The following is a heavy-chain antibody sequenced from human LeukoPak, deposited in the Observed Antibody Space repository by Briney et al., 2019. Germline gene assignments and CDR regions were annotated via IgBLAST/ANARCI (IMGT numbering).Heavy chain of an antibody. D-gene: IGHD3-3*01. V-gene: IGHV1-2*02. CDR1: GYTFTGYY. CDR3: AREGYDFWSAPMGFDY. J-gene: IGHJ4*02. CDR2: INPNSGGT. Sequence: ASVSVSCKASGYTFTGYYMHWVRQAPGQGLEWMGWINPNSGGTNYAQYFQGSVTMTRDTSISTAYMELSRLRSDDTAVYYCAREGYDFWSAPMGFDYWGQGTLVTVSS.